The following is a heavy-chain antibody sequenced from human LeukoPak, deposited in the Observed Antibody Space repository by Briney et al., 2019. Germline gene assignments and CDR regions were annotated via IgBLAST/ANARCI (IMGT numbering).Heavy chain of an antibody. V-gene: IGHV1-24*01. J-gene: IGHJ4*02. CDR3: AREPGDYGDSGFDY. D-gene: IGHD4-17*01. CDR2: FDREDDET. Sequence: GASVKVSCKVSGYRLTEFPMHWVRQVPGKGLEWLEGFDREDDETIYAQKFQGRLTLTEDTSSDTSYMELRSLSSEDTAVYFCAREPGDYGDSGFDYWGQGTLVTVSS. CDR1: GYRLTEFP.